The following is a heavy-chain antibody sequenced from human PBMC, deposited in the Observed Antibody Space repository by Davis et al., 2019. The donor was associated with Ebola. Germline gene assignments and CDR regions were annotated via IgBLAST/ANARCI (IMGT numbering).Heavy chain of an antibody. V-gene: IGHV5-51*01. CDR1: GYSFNTYW. J-gene: IGHJ4*02. D-gene: IGHD3-22*01. CDR3: AKQESLYGSSDY. CDR2: IYPRDSDI. Sequence: PGGSLRLSCKGSGYSFNTYWIAWVRQMPGKCLEWMGIIYPRDSDIRYRPSFEGQVTISVDRSSSTAYLQWSSLKASDSAMYYCAKQESLYGSSDYWGQGTLVTASS.